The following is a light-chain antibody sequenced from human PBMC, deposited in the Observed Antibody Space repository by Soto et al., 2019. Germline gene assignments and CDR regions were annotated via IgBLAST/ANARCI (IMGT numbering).Light chain of an antibody. V-gene: IGLV7-43*01. J-gene: IGLJ2*01. CDR3: LLYYGGQLGV. CDR2: STN. Sequence: QTVVTQEPSLTVSPGGTVTLTCATNTGAVTSGYYPNWFQQKPGQAPRALIYSTNNKYSWTPARFSGSLLGSKAALTLSGVQPEDEADYYCLLYYGGQLGVFGGGTKLTVL. CDR1: TGAVTSGYY.